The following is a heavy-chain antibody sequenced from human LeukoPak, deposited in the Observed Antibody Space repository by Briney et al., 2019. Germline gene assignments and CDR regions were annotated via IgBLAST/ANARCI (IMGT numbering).Heavy chain of an antibody. CDR2: MNPNTGDT. D-gene: IGHD1-26*01. CDR3: TRGSLSGSSRDY. CDR1: GYTFTGYD. J-gene: IGHJ4*02. V-gene: IGHV1-8*01. Sequence: ASVRDSCKASGYTFTGYDFNWVRQATGQGLEWMGWMNPNTGDTGYAQKFQGRVTMTRNSSIDTAYMELSGLRSEDTAVYDCTRGSLSGSSRDYWGQGTLLTVSS.